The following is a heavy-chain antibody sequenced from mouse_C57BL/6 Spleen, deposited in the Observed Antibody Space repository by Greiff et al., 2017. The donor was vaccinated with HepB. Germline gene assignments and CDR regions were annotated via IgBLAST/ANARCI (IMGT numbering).Heavy chain of an antibody. D-gene: IGHD4-1*01. CDR1: GYTFTDYN. Sequence: EVQLQQSGPELVKPGASVKMSCKASGYTFTDYNMHWVKQSHGKSLEWIGYINPNNGGTSYNQKFKGKATLTVNKSFSTAYMELRSLTSEDSAVYYCAREGNWDVGYWGQGTTLTVSS. V-gene: IGHV1-22*01. J-gene: IGHJ2*01. CDR3: AREGNWDVGY. CDR2: INPNNGGT.